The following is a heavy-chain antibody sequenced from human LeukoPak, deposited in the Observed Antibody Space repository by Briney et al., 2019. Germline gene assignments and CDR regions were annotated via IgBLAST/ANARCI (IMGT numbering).Heavy chain of an antibody. Sequence: GGSLRLSCAASGFTFSSYTMNWVRQAPGKGLEWVSYISSTSGTIYYADSVKGRFTISRDNAENSLYLQMNSLRAEDTAVYYCARDRVAQQLAPDYFDYWGQGTLVTVSS. J-gene: IGHJ4*02. CDR3: ARDRVAQQLAPDYFDY. CDR1: GFTFSSYT. CDR2: ISSTSGTI. D-gene: IGHD6-13*01. V-gene: IGHV3-48*01.